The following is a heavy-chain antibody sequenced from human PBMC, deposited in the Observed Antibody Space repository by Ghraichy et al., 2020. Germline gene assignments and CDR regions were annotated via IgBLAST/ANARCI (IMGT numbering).Heavy chain of an antibody. CDR3: VLSLERSDWFGP. V-gene: IGHV3-7*03. J-gene: IGHJ5*02. Sequence: GESLSISCTASAFTISSYWMSWVRQGPEKGLEWLANIKEDGSEKYYVDSVKGRFTISRDNAKNSLFLQMNSLRVEDTAVYYCVLSLERSDWFGPWGQGTLVTVSS. D-gene: IGHD1-1*01. CDR1: AFTISSYW. CDR2: IKEDGSEK.